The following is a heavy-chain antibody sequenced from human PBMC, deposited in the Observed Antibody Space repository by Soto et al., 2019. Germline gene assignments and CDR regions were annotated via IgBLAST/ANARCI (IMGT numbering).Heavy chain of an antibody. V-gene: IGHV1-46*01. J-gene: IGHJ4*02. CDR1: GYTFTSYY. CDR2: INPSGGST. Sequence: ASVKVSCKASGYTFTSYYMHWVRQAPGQGLEWMGIINPSGGSTSYAQKFQGRVTMTRDTSTSTVYMELSSLGSEDTAVYYCARDRKYYYDSSGYSFDYWGQGTLVTVSS. CDR3: ARDRKYYYDSSGYSFDY. D-gene: IGHD3-22*01.